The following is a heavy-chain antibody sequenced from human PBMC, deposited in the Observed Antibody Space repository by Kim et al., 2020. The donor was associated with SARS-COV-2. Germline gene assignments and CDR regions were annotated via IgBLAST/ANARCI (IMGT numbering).Heavy chain of an antibody. CDR2: NK. CDR3: AYDTSGYSDY. V-gene: IGHV3-30*02. D-gene: IGHD3-22*01. J-gene: IGHJ4*02. Sequence: NKDHADSVKGRFTISRDNSKNTLYLQMNSLRAEDTAVYYCAYDTSGYSDYWGQGTLVTVSS.